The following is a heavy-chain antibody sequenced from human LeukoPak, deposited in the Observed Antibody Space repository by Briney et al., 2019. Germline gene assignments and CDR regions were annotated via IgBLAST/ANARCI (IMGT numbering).Heavy chain of an antibody. V-gene: IGHV3-7*01. Sequence: GGSLRLSCAASGFTFSSYWMSWVCQAPGKGLEWVANIKQDGSEKYYVDPVKGRFTISRDNAKNSLYLQMNSLRAEDTAAYYCARDYDILTGYCRMDVWGQGTTVTVSS. J-gene: IGHJ6*02. CDR1: GFTFSSYW. CDR2: IKQDGSEK. CDR3: ARDYDILTGYCRMDV. D-gene: IGHD3-9*01.